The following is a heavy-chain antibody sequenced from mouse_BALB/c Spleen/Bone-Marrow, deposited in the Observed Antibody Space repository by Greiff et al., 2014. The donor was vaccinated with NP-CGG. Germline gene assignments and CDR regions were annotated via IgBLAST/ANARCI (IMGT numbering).Heavy chain of an antibody. D-gene: IGHD1-1*01. V-gene: IGHV14-3*02. J-gene: IGHJ2*01. Sequence: VQLQQPGAELVKPGASVKLSCTASGFNTKDTYMHWVKQRPEQGLEWIGRIDPANGNTKYDPKFQGKATITADTSSNTAYLQLSSLTSEDTAVYYCARIYYYGRGYFDYWGQGTTLTVSS. CDR3: ARIYYYGRGYFDY. CDR2: IDPANGNT. CDR1: GFNTKDTY.